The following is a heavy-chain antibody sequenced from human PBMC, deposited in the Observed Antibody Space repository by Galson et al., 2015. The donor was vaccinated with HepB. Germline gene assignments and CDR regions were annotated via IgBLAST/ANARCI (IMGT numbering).Heavy chain of an antibody. J-gene: IGHJ4*02. CDR2: ISGSGTRT. D-gene: IGHD1-14*01. CDR1: GFTFSNYA. CDR3: ARHRRHGAPGEN. V-gene: IGHV3-23*01. Sequence: SLRLSCAASGFTFSNYAMSWVRQAPGKGLEWVSTISGSGTRTYYADSVKGRFTISRDNSKDTLYLQMNSLRAEDTAVYFCARHRRHGAPGENWGQGTLVTVSS.